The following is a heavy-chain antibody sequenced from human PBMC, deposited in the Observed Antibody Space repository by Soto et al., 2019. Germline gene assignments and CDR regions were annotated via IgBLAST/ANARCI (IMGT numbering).Heavy chain of an antibody. CDR2: IYYSGST. D-gene: IGHD6-13*01. J-gene: IGHJ5*02. CDR1: GGSISSGGYY. V-gene: IGHV4-31*03. Sequence: ASETLSLTCTVSGGSISSGGYYWSWIRQHPGKGLEWIGYIYYSGSTYYNPSLKSRVTISVDTSKNQFSLKLSSVTAADTAVYYCARDGSAAAQTWRFDPWGQGTLVTVSS. CDR3: ARDGSAAAQTWRFDP.